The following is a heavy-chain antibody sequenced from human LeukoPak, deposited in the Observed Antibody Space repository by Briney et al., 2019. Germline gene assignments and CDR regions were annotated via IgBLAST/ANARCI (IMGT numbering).Heavy chain of an antibody. V-gene: IGHV1-2*04. CDR1: GYTFTGYY. J-gene: IGHJ6*03. CDR3: ARVVLGRSYRYCSSTSCYYYYMDV. CDR2: INPNSGGT. D-gene: IGHD2-2*01. Sequence: ASVKVSCKASGYTFTGYYMHWVRQAPGQGLEWMGWINPNSGGTNYAQKFQGWVTMTRDTSISTAYMELSRLRSDDTAVYYCARVVLGRSYRYCSSTSCYYYYMDVWGKGTTVTVSS.